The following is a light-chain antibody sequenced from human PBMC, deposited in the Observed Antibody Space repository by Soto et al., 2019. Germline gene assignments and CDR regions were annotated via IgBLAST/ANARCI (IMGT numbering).Light chain of an antibody. V-gene: IGLV1-44*01. Sequence: QSVQTQPPSGSGTPGQRVTISCSGSSSNIGSNTVNWYQQLPGTAPKLLIYSDNQRPSGVPDRFSGSKSGTSVSLAISGLQSEDEADYYCAAWDDSLNGVVFGGGTKVTVL. J-gene: IGLJ2*01. CDR2: SDN. CDR1: SSNIGSNT. CDR3: AAWDDSLNGVV.